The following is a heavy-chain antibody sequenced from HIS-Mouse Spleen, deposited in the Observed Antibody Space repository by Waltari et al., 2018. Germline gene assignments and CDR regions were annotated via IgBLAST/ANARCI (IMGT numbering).Heavy chain of an antibody. CDR3: AKASSGWLDY. D-gene: IGHD6-19*01. Sequence: QVQLVASGGGVVQPGSSLRLSCAASGFTFSSYGLNWVRQAPGKGLEWVAVISYDGSNKYYADSVKGRFSISRDNSKNTLYLQMNSLRAEDTAVYYCAKASSGWLDYWGQGTLVTVSS. CDR2: ISYDGSNK. CDR1: GFTFSSYG. V-gene: IGHV3-30*18. J-gene: IGHJ4*02.